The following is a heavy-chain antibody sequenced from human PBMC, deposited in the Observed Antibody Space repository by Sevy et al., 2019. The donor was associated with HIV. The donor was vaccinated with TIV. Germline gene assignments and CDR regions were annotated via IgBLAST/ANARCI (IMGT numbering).Heavy chain of an antibody. V-gene: IGHV1-2*06. Sequence: ASVKVSCKTTGYIFSDYNMHWVRQAPGQGLEWMALINPNSGVTIYAHNFRGRVSVTRDTSMGTAYMELSGLTSDYTAVYYCVREDINAPRTLLSFDIWGQGTMVTVSS. J-gene: IGHJ3*02. D-gene: IGHD3-3*01. CDR1: GYIFSDYN. CDR2: INPNSGVT. CDR3: VREDINAPRTLLSFDI.